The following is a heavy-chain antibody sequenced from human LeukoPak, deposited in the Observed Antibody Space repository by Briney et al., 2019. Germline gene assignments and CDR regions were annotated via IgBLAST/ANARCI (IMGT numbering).Heavy chain of an antibody. V-gene: IGHV3-21*01. CDR3: AKVRATNNWFDP. CDR1: GFTFSSYS. CDR2: ISSSSSYI. J-gene: IGHJ5*02. D-gene: IGHD5-12*01. Sequence: GGSLRLSCAASGFTFSSYSMNWVRQAPGKGLEWVSSISSSSSYIYYADSVKGRFTISRDNAKNSLYLQMNSLRAEDTAVYYCAKVRATNNWFDPWGQGTLVTVSS.